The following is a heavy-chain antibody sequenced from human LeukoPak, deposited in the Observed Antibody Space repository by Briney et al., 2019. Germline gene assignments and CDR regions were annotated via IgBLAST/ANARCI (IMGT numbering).Heavy chain of an antibody. CDR1: GFTFSSYG. J-gene: IGHJ4*02. Sequence: GGSLRLSCAASGFTFSSYGMHWVRQAPGKGLEWVAVIWYDGSNEYYADSVKGRFTISRDNSKNTLYLQMNSLRAEDTAVYYCARDWAAYDSSGFFDYWGQGTLVTVSS. D-gene: IGHD3-22*01. CDR3: ARDWAAYDSSGFFDY. CDR2: IWYDGSNE. V-gene: IGHV3-33*01.